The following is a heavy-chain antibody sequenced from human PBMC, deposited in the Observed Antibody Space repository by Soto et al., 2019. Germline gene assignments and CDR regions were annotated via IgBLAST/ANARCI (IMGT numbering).Heavy chain of an antibody. V-gene: IGHV4-39*01. CDR3: ARLGGGGCYVWGSSRYTEAPIDY. Sequence: PXETLSLTCTVSGGSISSSSYYGGWIRQPPGKGLEWIGSIYCSGSTYYNPSLKSRVTISVETSKNQFSLKLSSLTAADTAVYFCARLGGGGCYVWGSSRYTEAPIDYWGQGTLVTVSS. D-gene: IGHD3-16*02. CDR2: IYCSGST. J-gene: IGHJ4*02. CDR1: GGSISSSSYY.